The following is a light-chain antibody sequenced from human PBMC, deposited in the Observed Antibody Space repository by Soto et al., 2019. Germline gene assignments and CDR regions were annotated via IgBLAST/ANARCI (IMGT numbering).Light chain of an antibody. CDR1: SSNIGAGYD. CDR2: GNS. Sequence: SVLTQPPSVSGAPGQRVTISCTGSSSNIGAGYDVHWYQQLPGTAPKLLIYGNSNRPSGVPDRFSGSKSGTSASLAITGLQAEDEADYYCQSYDSSLSGLYVFGTGTKLTGL. J-gene: IGLJ1*01. V-gene: IGLV1-40*01. CDR3: QSYDSSLSGLYV.